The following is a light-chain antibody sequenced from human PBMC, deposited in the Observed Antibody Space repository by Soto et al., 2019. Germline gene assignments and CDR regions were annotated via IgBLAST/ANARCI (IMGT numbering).Light chain of an antibody. CDR1: QSLTNNY. V-gene: IGKV3-20*01. J-gene: IGKJ1*01. CDR3: QQYEAVVT. Sequence: EIVLTQSPGTLSLSPGERATLSCRASQSLTNNYFAWYQQKPGRALRLLIDGASTRATGIPDRFSGSGSGTDFTLTISRLDAEDVAVYYCQQYEAVVTFGQRIKVEI. CDR2: GAS.